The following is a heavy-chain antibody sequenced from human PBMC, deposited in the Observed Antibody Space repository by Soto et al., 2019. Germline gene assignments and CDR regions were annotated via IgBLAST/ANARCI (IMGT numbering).Heavy chain of an antibody. V-gene: IGHV4-30-4*01. J-gene: IGHJ4*02. CDR1: GGSISSGDYY. CDR3: ARGVLRWYRSYFDY. Sequence: SETLSLTCTVSGGSISSGDYYWSWIRQPPGKGLEWIGYIYYSGSTYYNPSLKSRVTISVDTSKNQFSLKLSSVTAADTAVYYCARGVLRWYRSYFDYWGQGTLVTVSS. CDR2: IYYSGST. D-gene: IGHD4-17*01.